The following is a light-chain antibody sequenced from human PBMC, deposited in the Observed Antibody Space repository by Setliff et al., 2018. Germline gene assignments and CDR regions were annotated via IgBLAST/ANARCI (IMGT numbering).Light chain of an antibody. CDR2: EVT. CDR3: ISYAGSNNYV. Sequence: QSALTQPASVSGSPGQSIAISCTGTSSDVGAYDYVSWYQQHPDRAPKLMIYEVTKRPSGVPDRFSGSKSGNTASLTVSGLQAEDEADCYCISYAGSNNYVFGTGTKVTVL. J-gene: IGLJ1*01. CDR1: SSDVGAYDY. V-gene: IGLV2-8*01.